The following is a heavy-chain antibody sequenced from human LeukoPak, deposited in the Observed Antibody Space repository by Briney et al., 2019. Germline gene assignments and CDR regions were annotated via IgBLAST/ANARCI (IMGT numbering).Heavy chain of an antibody. CDR1: GFTFADYG. V-gene: IGHV3-20*04. Sequence: PGGSLRLSCAASGFTFADYGMSWVRQAPGKGLEWVSGINWNGGSTGHADSLKGRFTISRDNAKNSLYLQMNSLRAEDTAVYYCARDIKGQYQDAFDIWGQGTMVTVSS. CDR2: INWNGGST. CDR3: ARDIKGQYQDAFDI. J-gene: IGHJ3*02. D-gene: IGHD2-2*01.